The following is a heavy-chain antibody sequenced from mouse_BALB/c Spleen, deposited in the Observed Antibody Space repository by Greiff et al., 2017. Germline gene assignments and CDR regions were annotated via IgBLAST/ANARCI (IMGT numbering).Heavy chain of an antibody. CDR1: GFTFSDYY. CDR2: ISDGGSYT. CDR3: ARGLLRPIDY. V-gene: IGHV5-4*02. Sequence: EVMLVESGGGLVKPGGSLKLSCAASGFTFSDYYMYWVRQTPEKRLEWVATISDGGSYTYYPDSVKGRFTISRDNAKNNLYLQMSSLKSEDTAMYYCARGLLRPIDYWGQGTTLTVSS. J-gene: IGHJ2*01. D-gene: IGHD1-2*01.